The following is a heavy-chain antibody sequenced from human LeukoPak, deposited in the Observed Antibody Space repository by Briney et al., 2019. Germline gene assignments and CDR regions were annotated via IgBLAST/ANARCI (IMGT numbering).Heavy chain of an antibody. CDR1: GFTLSIYW. CDR3: ARGWAAAGTRGPY. V-gene: IGHV3-30*02. CDR2: IRYDGSNK. J-gene: IGHJ4*02. D-gene: IGHD6-13*01. Sequence: PGGSLRLSCAASGFTLSIYWMSWVRQAPGKGLEWVAFIRYDGSNKYYADSVKGRFTISRDDSKNTLYLQMNSLRAEDTAVYYCARGWAAAGTRGPYWGQGTLVTVSS.